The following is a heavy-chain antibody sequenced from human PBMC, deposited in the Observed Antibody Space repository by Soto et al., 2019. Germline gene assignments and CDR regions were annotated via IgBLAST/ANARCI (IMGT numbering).Heavy chain of an antibody. CDR3: ARDVVRRVRQRLAPPGGLDY. D-gene: IGHD6-25*01. CDR2: IYYSGST. V-gene: IGHV4-61*01. CDR1: GGSVSSGSYY. J-gene: IGHJ4*02. Sequence: KPSETLSLTCTVSGGSVSSGSYYWGWIRQPPGKGLEWIGYIYYSGSTNYNPSLKSRVTISVDTSKNQFSLKLSSVTAADTAVYYCARDVVRRVRQRLAPPGGLDYWGQGTLVTVSS.